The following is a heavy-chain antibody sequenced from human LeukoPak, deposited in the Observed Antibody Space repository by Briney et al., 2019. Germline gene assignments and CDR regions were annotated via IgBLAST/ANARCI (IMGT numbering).Heavy chain of an antibody. J-gene: IGHJ5*02. CDR3: ATHKHRSYGSGVDWFDP. CDR2: IYYTGST. V-gene: IGHV4-39*07. D-gene: IGHD3-10*01. CDR1: GGSISSSSYY. Sequence: PSETLSLTCTVSGGSISSSSYYWGWIRQPPGKGLEWIGSIYYTGSTNYSPSLKSRVTISVDTSKNQFSLRLSSVTVADTAVYYCATHKHRSYGSGVDWFDPWGQGTLVTVSS.